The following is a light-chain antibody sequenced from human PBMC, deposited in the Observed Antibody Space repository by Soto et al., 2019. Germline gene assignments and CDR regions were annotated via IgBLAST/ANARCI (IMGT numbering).Light chain of an antibody. CDR1: SSDVGGYNY. J-gene: IGLJ3*02. CDR2: DVS. V-gene: IGLV2-11*01. CDR3: CSYAGRYAWV. Sequence: QSALTQPRSVSGSPGQSVTISCTGTSSDVGGYNYVSWYQQHPGKAPKLMIYDVSKRPSGVPDRFSGSKSVNTASLTISGLQAEDEDDYYCCSYAGRYAWVFGGGTKLNVL.